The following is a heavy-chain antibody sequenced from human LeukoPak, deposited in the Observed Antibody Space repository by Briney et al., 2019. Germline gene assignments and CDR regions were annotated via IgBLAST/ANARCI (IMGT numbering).Heavy chain of an antibody. D-gene: IGHD6-19*01. V-gene: IGHV4-39*01. J-gene: IGHJ3*02. CDR2: IYYSGST. Sequence: PSETLSLTCTVSGGSISSSNYYWGWIRQPPGKGLEWIGSIYYSGSTYYNPSLKSRVTISVDTSKNQFSLKLSSVTTADTAVYYCASHSLHLAGTRRNAFDIWGQGTMVTVSS. CDR3: ASHSLHLAGTRRNAFDI. CDR1: GGSISSSNYY.